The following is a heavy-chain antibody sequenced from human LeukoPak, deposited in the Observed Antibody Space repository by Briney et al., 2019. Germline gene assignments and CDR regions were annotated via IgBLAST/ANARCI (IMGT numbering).Heavy chain of an antibody. J-gene: IGHJ4*02. Sequence: PGGSLRLSCAASGITFSNYWMSWVRQAPGKGLEWVSVIYSGGSTYYADSVKGRFTISRDNSKNTLYLQMNSLRAEDTAVYYCARAGRDGYNSLWYFDYWGQGTLVTVSS. CDR1: GITFSNYW. V-gene: IGHV3-53*01. CDR2: IYSGGST. D-gene: IGHD5-24*01. CDR3: ARAGRDGYNSLWYFDY.